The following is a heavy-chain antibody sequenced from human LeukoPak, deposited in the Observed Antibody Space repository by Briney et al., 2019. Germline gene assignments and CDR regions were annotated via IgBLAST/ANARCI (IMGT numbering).Heavy chain of an antibody. CDR2: IIPIFGTA. CDR1: GGTFSSYA. J-gene: IGHJ4*02. Sequence: SVKVSCKASGGTFSSYAISWVRQAPGQGLEWMGGIIPIFGTANYAQKFQGRVTITADESTSTAYMELSSLRSEDTAVYYCARGLVYDYGDYGAFDYWGQGTLVTVSS. D-gene: IGHD4-17*01. V-gene: IGHV1-69*13. CDR3: ARGLVYDYGDYGAFDY.